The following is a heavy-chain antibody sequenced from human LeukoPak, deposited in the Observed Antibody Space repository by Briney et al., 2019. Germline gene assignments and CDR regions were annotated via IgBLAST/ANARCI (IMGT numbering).Heavy chain of an antibody. CDR2: IYYSGST. J-gene: IGHJ3*02. V-gene: IGHV4-59*01. D-gene: IGHD3-22*01. Sequence: SETLSLTCTVSGGSISSYYWSWIRQPPGKGPEWIGYIYYSGSTNYNPSLKSRVTISVDTSKNQFSLKLSSVTAADAAVYYCARERYYYDSSDYYPVDAFDIWGQGTMVTVSS. CDR1: GGSISSYY. CDR3: ARERYYYDSSDYYPVDAFDI.